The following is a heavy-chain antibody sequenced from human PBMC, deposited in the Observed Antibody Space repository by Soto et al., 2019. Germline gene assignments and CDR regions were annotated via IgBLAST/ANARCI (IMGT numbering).Heavy chain of an antibody. J-gene: IGHJ3*02. CDR1: GYMFTGYY. CDR3: ATDRVAFDM. V-gene: IGHV1-2*02. CDR2: INSKSGGT. D-gene: IGHD3-22*01. Sequence: AASVKVSCKASGYMFTGYYIHWVRQAPGQGLEWMGWINSKSGGTKYAEKFQGRVSMTGDTSITTAYMELSSLRSDDTAVYYCATDRVAFDMWGQGTKVTVSS.